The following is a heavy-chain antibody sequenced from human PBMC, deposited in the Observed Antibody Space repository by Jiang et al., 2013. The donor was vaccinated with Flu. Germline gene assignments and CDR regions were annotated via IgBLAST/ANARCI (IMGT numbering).Heavy chain of an antibody. D-gene: IGHD5-12*01. Sequence: VQLLESGGGVVQPGRSLRLSCAASGFTFSRHGMHWVRQAPGKGLEWVAVIWYDGSNKYYPDSVKGRFTISRDNSKNTLYLQMNSLRAEDTAVYYCARGGYSGYDIRLWDSCGMDVWGHGTTVTVSS. CDR1: GFTFSRHG. V-gene: IGHV3-33*08. J-gene: IGHJ6*02. CDR2: IWYDGSNK. CDR3: ARGGYSGYDIRLWDSCGMDV.